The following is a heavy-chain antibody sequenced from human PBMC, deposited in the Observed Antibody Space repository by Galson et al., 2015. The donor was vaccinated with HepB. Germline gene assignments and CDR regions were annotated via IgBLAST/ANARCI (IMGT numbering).Heavy chain of an antibody. CDR3: ARDRLAPVSDAFDI. D-gene: IGHD2-2*01. J-gene: IGHJ3*02. V-gene: IGHV3-21*01. CDR2: ISSSSSYI. Sequence: SLRLSCAASGFTFSSYSMNWVRQAPGKGLEWVSSISSSSSYIYYADSVKGRFTISRDNAKNSLYLQMNSLRAEDTAVYYCARDRLAPVSDAFDIWGQGTMVTVSS. CDR1: GFTFSSYS.